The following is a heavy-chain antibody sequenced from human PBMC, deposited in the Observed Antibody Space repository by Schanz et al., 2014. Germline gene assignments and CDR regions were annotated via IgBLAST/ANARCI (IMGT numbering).Heavy chain of an antibody. J-gene: IGHJ4*02. V-gene: IGHV4-59*01. CDR3: ARDGLGADY. CDR2: RDSSGST. Sequence: QVQLQESGPGLVKPSETLSLTCTVSGGSISSYYWSWIRQPPGKGLEWIGHRDSSGSTKYNPSLKRRVTRAIDTSTNQISRRPRSGTEADTAVYYCARDGLGADYWGQGTLVTVSA. CDR1: GGSISSYY.